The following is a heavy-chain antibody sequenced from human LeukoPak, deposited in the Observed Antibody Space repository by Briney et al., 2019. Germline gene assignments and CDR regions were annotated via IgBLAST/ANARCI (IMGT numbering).Heavy chain of an antibody. V-gene: IGHV4-30-2*01. D-gene: IGHD3-10*01. Sequence: SQTLSLTCAVSGGSISSGGYSWSWIRQPPGKGLEWIGYIDHSGSTYYNPSLKSRVTISVDRSKKQFSLKLSSVTAADTAVYYCARATYYYGSGSSFRAYYFDYWGQGTLVTVSS. CDR2: IDHSGST. J-gene: IGHJ4*02. CDR3: ARATYYYGSGSSFRAYYFDY. CDR1: GGSISSGGYS.